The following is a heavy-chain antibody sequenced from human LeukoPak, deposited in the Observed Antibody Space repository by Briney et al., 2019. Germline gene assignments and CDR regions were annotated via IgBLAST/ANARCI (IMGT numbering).Heavy chain of an antibody. D-gene: IGHD1-1*01. CDR1: GFTFSNYW. Sequence: GVALRLSCEASGFTFSNYWMHWGRQTPGKGLVWVSRINTDGSNTNYADSVKGRFTVSRDNAKSTVFLQMNSLRVEDTAVYYCARGPPGFRVGDYWGQGTLVTVSS. V-gene: IGHV3-74*01. CDR2: INTDGSNT. J-gene: IGHJ4*02. CDR3: ARGPPGFRVGDY.